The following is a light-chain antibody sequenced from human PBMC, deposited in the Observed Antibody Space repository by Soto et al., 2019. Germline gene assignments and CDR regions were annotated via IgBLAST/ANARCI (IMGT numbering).Light chain of an antibody. Sequence: EIVMTQSPDTLSVSPGERATLSCRASQNVRGNLAWYQQKPGQAPRLLIYGASTRATGIPARFSGGGSGTELTLTISSLQSEDFAVYYCQQYNNWPPFTFGPGTKVDIK. CDR3: QQYNNWPPFT. CDR2: GAS. J-gene: IGKJ3*01. V-gene: IGKV3-15*01. CDR1: QNVRGN.